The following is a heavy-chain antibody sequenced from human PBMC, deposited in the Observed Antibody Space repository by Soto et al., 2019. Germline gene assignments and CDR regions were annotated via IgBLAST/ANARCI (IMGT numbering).Heavy chain of an antibody. CDR1: PDILGNPG. CDR2: IKSKTDGGTT. V-gene: IGHV3-15*01. CDR3: WTVPDTDIVVVVAGD. Sequence: GGAVGLPCAVPPDILGNPGIACALFAFRKRMEWVGRIKSKTDGGTTDYAATGKGRFTISRDDSKNTLYLQMTSLKTEDTAEYYCWTVPDTDIVVVVAGDWSDGTMVSV. J-gene: IGHJ3*01. D-gene: IGHD2-15*01.